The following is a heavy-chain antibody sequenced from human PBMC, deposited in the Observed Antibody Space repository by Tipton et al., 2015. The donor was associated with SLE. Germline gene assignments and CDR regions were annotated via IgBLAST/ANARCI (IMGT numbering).Heavy chain of an antibody. J-gene: IGHJ6*02. CDR3: ARFRDEYYYYAMDV. V-gene: IGHV4-59*08. CDR1: GGSINRNY. Sequence: TLSLTCTVSGGSINRNYWSWIRHPPGKGLEWIGYVYYSGSTNYNPSLKSRVTISMDTSKNQFSLKLNSVTAADTAVYYCARFRDEYYYYAMDVWGQGTTVTVSS. CDR2: VYYSGST.